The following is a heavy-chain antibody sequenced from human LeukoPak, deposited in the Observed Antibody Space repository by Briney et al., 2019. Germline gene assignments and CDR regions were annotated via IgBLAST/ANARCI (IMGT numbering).Heavy chain of an antibody. Sequence: ASVKVSCKASGGTFSTYAINWVRQAPGQGLEWMGGTIPIFDTPNYAQKFQARVTITADESTSTAYLELSSLRSDDTALYYCARGPESASFYDTSGYPYYFDYWGQGTLVTVSS. V-gene: IGHV1-69*01. CDR3: ARGPESASFYDTSGYPYYFDY. J-gene: IGHJ4*02. D-gene: IGHD3-22*01. CDR2: TIPIFDTP. CDR1: GGTFSTYA.